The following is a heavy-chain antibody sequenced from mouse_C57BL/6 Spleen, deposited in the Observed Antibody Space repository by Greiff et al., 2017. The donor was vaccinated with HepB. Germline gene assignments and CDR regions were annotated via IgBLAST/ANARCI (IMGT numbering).Heavy chain of an antibody. CDR3: ARGYYGSSWGYAMDY. D-gene: IGHD1-1*01. J-gene: IGHJ4*01. CDR1: GFTFSSYA. Sequence: EVKLVESGGGLVKPGGSLKLSCAASGFTFSSYAMSWVRQTPEKRLEWVATISDGGSYTYYPDNVKGRFTISRDNAKNNLYLQMSHLKSEDTAMYYCARGYYGSSWGYAMDYWGQGTSVTVSS. CDR2: ISDGGSYT. V-gene: IGHV5-4*03.